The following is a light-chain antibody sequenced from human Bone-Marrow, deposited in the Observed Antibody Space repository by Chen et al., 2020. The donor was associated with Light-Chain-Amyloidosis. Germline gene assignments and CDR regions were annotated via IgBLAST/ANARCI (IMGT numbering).Light chain of an antibody. CDR2: WAS. V-gene: IGKV4-1*01. Sequence: DIVMTQSPDSLAVSLGERATINCKSTQSVLSTSNNKNYIAWYQQKPGQPPKLLVSWASMRESGVPDRLSGSGSGTDFTLTISSLQAEDVAGYYCQQYLSAPLTFGGGTKVEIK. CDR1: QSVLSTSNNKNY. CDR3: QQYLSAPLT. J-gene: IGKJ4*01.